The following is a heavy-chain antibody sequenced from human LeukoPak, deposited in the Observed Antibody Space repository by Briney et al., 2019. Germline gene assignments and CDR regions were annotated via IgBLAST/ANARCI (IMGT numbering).Heavy chain of an antibody. CDR1: GLTFSSYA. CDR2: ISGSGGST. Sequence: GGSLRLSCAASGLTFSSYAMSWVRQAPGKGLEWVSAISGSGGSTYYADSVKGRFTISRGNSKNTLYPQMNSLRAEDTAVYYCAKVLDSSSYWGQETLVSVSS. J-gene: IGHJ4*02. CDR3: AKVLDSSSY. V-gene: IGHV3-23*01. D-gene: IGHD6-13*01.